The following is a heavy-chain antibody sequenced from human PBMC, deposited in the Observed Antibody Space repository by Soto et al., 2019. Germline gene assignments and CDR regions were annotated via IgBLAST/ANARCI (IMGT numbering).Heavy chain of an antibody. D-gene: IGHD7-27*01. J-gene: IGHJ4*02. V-gene: IGHV4-30-4*01. CDR2: IYYTGIT. Sequence: SETLSLTCTVSGGSVSGVDYFWSWIRQSPGKGLEWIGYIYYTGITHLNPSLKSRLTMAVDTSKNEFSLKLTSVSAADTAVYFCASLGPTIDYWGRGTQVTVSS. CDR3: ASLGPTIDY. CDR1: GGSVSGVDYF.